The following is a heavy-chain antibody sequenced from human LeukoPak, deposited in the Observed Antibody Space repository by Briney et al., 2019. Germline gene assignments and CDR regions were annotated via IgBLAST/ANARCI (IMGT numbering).Heavy chain of an antibody. CDR2: ITSNGGSA. D-gene: IGHD2-2*02. J-gene: IGHJ4*02. CDR3: ARENCDSTTCYKTIDY. CDR1: GFTFSIYA. Sequence: GGSLRLSCAASGFTFSIYAMHWVRQAPGKGLEYVSAITSNGGSAYYANSVKGRFTISRDNSKNTLYLQMGSLRAEDMAVYYCARENCDSTTCYKTIDYWGQGTLATVST. V-gene: IGHV3-64*01.